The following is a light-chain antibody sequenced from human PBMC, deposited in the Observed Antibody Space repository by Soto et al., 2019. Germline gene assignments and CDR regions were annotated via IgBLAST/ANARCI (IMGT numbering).Light chain of an antibody. J-gene: IGKJ1*01. Sequence: DIQMTQSPSTLSASVGDRVTITCRASQSISTRLAWYQQKTGEAPKLLIYKASNLESGVPSRFSGSGSGTEFTLTISSPQADDFASYLCQQYDNYYQVFGQGRKGDIK. CDR1: QSISTR. CDR2: KAS. V-gene: IGKV1-5*03. CDR3: QQYDNYYQV.